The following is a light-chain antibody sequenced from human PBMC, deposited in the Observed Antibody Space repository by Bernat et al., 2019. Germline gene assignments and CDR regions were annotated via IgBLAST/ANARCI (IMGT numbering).Light chain of an antibody. CDR2: HAS. J-gene: IGLJ1*01. CDR1: SSDVGGYNY. CDR3: SSYPGSTPLVFV. Sequence: QSALTQPASVSGSLGQSITISCTGTSSDVGGYNYVSWYQHHPCKAPKLMIYHASSRPSGVSNRFSGTKSDNTASLTISGLQADDEADYYCSSYPGSTPLVFVFGSGTKVTVL. V-gene: IGLV2-14*03.